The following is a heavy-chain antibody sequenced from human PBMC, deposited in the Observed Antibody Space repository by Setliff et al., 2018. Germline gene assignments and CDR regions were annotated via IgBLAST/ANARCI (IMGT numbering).Heavy chain of an antibody. D-gene: IGHD3-22*01. CDR2: INPNSGGT. V-gene: IGHV1-2*04. Sequence: ASVKVSCKASGYTFTGYYMHWVRQAPGQGLEWMGWINPNSGGTNYAQKFQGWVTMTRDTSISTAYMELSRLRSDDTAVYYCARRRYYYDSSGYRWGGFYFDYWGQGTLVTV. J-gene: IGHJ4*02. CDR3: ARRRYYYDSSGYRWGGFYFDY. CDR1: GYTFTGYY.